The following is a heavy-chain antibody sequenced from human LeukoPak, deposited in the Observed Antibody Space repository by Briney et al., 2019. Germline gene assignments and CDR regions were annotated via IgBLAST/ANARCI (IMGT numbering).Heavy chain of an antibody. Sequence: GASVKASCKASGYTFTSNGISWVRQAPGQGLEWMGWISGYNGNTNYAQRFQGRVTMTTDTSTTTAYMELRSLRSDDTAVYYCAKDPLSSTTSQNWLDPWGQGTLVIVSP. D-gene: IGHD2-2*01. J-gene: IGHJ5*02. CDR3: AKDPLSSTTSQNWLDP. CDR2: ISGYNGNT. CDR1: GYTFTSNG. V-gene: IGHV1-18*01.